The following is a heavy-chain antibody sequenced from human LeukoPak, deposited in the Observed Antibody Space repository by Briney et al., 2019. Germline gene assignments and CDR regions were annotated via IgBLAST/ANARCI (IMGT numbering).Heavy chain of an antibody. V-gene: IGHV3-23*01. CDR1: GFAFKNYA. J-gene: IGHJ4*02. Sequence: GGSLRLSCAASGFAFKNYAMTWVRQAPGKGLQWVSNINDNGGQRHYADSVKGRFTISRDNSKNTLYLQMNSLRAEDTAVFYCAKRRDDNYFDYWGQGALVTVSS. CDR2: INDNGGQR. D-gene: IGHD5-24*01. CDR3: AKRRDDNYFDY.